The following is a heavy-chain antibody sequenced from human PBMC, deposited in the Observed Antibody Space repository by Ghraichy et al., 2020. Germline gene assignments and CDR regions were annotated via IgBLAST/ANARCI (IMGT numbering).Heavy chain of an antibody. D-gene: IGHD6-13*01. CDR2: INAGNGNT. V-gene: IGHV1-3*01. CDR1: GYTFTSYA. J-gene: IGHJ6*03. Sequence: ASVKVSCKASGYTFTSYAMHWVRQAPGQRLEWMGWINAGNGNTKYSQKFQGRVTITRDTSASTAYMELSSLRSEDTAVYYCAREPRQLALHYYYMDVWGKGTTVTVSS. CDR3: AREPRQLALHYYYMDV.